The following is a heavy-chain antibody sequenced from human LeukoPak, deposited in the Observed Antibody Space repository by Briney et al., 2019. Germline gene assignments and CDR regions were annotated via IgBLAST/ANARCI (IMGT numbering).Heavy chain of an antibody. CDR2: INSDGRST. Sequence: GGSLRLSCTASGFTFGDYPMSWVRHAPGKGLVWVSRINSDGRSTSYADSVKGRFTTSRDNTKNTLYLQMNSLRAEDTAVYYCATEPMGTIFGGYYYYYGMDVWGQGTTVTVSS. CDR3: ATEPMGTIFGGYYYYYGMDV. CDR1: GFTFGDYP. V-gene: IGHV3-74*01. D-gene: IGHD3-3*01. J-gene: IGHJ6*02.